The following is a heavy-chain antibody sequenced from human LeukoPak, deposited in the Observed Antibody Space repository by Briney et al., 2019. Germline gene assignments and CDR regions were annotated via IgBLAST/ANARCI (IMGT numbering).Heavy chain of an antibody. Sequence: PGGSLRLSCAASGFTFSSYGMHRVRQAPGKGLEWVAVISYDGSNTYYADSVKGRFTISRDDSKNMLYLQMNSLRAEDTAVYYCAKPYYYGSRSYMDYWGQGTLVTVSS. D-gene: IGHD3-10*01. CDR3: AKPYYYGSRSYMDY. CDR2: ISYDGSNT. CDR1: GFTFSSYG. J-gene: IGHJ4*02. V-gene: IGHV3-30*18.